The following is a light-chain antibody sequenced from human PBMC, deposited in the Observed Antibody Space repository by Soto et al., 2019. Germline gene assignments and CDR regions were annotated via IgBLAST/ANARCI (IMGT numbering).Light chain of an antibody. Sequence: QSVLTQPASVSGSPGQSITISCTGTSXNVGSYKLVSWYQQHPGKDPKLMILEVNKRPSGVSNRFSGSKSGNTASLTISGLKVEDEADYYCCSSGGSPTYVLGTGTKVTVL. CDR2: EVN. V-gene: IGLV2-23*02. CDR1: SXNVGSYKL. CDR3: CSSGGSPTYV. J-gene: IGLJ1*01.